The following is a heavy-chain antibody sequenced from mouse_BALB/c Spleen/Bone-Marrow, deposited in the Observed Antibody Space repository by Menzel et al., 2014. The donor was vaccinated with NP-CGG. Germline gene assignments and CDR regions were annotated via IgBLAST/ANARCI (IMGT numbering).Heavy chain of an antibody. J-gene: IGHJ4*01. D-gene: IGHD2-3*01. V-gene: IGHV2-9*02. CDR2: IWAGGST. CDR1: GFSLTSYG. Sequence: QVQLKQSGPGLVAPSQSLSITCTVSGFSLTSYGVHWVRQPPGKGLEWLGVIWAGGSTNYNSALMSRLSISKDNSKSQVFLKMNSLQTDDTAMYYCVREDGRLHYYSMDYWGQGTSVTVSS. CDR3: VREDGRLHYYSMDY.